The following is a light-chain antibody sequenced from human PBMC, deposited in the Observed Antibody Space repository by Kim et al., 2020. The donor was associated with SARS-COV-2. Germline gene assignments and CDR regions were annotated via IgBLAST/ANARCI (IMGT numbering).Light chain of an antibody. Sequence: SPCARATLSFRASQVVCNNLACYLPKPAQAPSLLIYGASTRATGIPARFSGSESGTEFTLTISSLQSEDFAVYYCQQYNNWRPRTFGQGTKVDIK. CDR2: GAS. J-gene: IGKJ1*01. V-gene: IGKV3-15*01. CDR1: QVVCNN. CDR3: QQYNNWRPRT.